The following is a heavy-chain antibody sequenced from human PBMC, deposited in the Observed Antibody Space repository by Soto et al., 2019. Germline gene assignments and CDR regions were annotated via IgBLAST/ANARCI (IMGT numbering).Heavy chain of an antibody. V-gene: IGHV3-23*01. CDR1: VFTFSSYA. CDR3: AKPLEWLFDFDY. CDR2: ISGSGGST. D-gene: IGHD3-3*01. Sequence: PGGAVRLSCAASVFTFSSYAMSWVRQAPGKGLEWVSAISGSGGSTYYADSVKGRFTISRDNSKNTLYLQMNSLRAEDTAVYYCAKPLEWLFDFDYWGQGTLVTVSS. J-gene: IGHJ4*02.